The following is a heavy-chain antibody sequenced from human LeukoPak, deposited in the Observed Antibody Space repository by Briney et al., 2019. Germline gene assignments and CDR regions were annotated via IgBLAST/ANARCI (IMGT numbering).Heavy chain of an antibody. D-gene: IGHD3-22*01. CDR1: GGTFSSYA. V-gene: IGHV1-69*06. J-gene: IGHJ4*02. Sequence: SVKVSCKASGGTFSSYAISWVRQAPGQGLEWMGGIIPIFGTANYAQKFQGRVTITADKSTSTAYMELSSLRSEDMAVYYCARGFYYDSSGPADYWGQGTLVTVSS. CDR2: IIPIFGTA. CDR3: ARGFYYDSSGPADY.